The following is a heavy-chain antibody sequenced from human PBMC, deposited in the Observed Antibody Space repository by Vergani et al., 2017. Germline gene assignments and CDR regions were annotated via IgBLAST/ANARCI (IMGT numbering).Heavy chain of an antibody. Sequence: QLQLQESGPGLVKPSETLSLTCTVSGGSISSGSYYWGWVRQPPGKGLEWIGTIYYSGTTHYKPSLKSRVTISVDTSKNQLSLKLSSVTAAETAVYYCWCGSGEDFDYWGQGTLVTVSS. V-gene: IGHV4-39*01. D-gene: IGHD3-10*01. CDR1: GGSISSGSYY. CDR3: WCGSGEDFDY. CDR2: IYYSGTT. J-gene: IGHJ4*02.